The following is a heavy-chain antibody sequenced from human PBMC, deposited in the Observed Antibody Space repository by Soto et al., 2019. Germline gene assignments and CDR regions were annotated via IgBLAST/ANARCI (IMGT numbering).Heavy chain of an antibody. V-gene: IGHV4-4*02. Sequence: SETLSLTCAVSGASVGTSNWWSWVSQYPGKGLEWIREIHDSGSTESNPSLKSRVTISLDKSKNQFSLNVSSVTAADTAVYYCARLNTYDAFNKSDYWGQGSLVT. D-gene: IGHD3-16*01. J-gene: IGHJ4*02. CDR1: GASVGTSNW. CDR2: IHDSGST. CDR3: ARLNTYDAFNKSDY.